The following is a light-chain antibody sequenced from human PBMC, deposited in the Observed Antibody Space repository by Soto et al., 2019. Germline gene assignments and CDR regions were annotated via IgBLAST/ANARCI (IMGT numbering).Light chain of an antibody. CDR2: GAS. CDR1: QSVSSSN. Sequence: ETVLTQSPGTLSLSPGQRATLSCRASQSVSSSNLAWYQQKPGQAPRLLIYGASSRATGIPDRFSGSGSGTDFTLTISRLEPEDFAVYFCQQYVGSGPVTFGGGTKVEVK. V-gene: IGKV3-20*01. CDR3: QQYVGSGPVT. J-gene: IGKJ4*01.